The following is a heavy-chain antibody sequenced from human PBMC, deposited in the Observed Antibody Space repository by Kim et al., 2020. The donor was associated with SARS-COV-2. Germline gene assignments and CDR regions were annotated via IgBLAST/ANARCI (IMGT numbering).Heavy chain of an antibody. CDR1: GYTFTSYG. CDR3: ARVHYGSGSYSDDYYFDY. V-gene: IGHV1-18*01. Sequence: ASVKVSCKASGYTFTSYGISWVRQAPGQGLECMGWISAYNGNTNYAQKLQGRVTMTTDTSTSTAYMELRSLRSDGTAVYYCARVHYGSGSYSDDYYFDYWGQGTLVTVSS. J-gene: IGHJ4*02. D-gene: IGHD3-10*01. CDR2: ISAYNGNT.